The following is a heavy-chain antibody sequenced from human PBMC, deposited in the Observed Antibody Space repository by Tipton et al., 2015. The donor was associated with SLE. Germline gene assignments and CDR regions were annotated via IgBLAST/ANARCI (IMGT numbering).Heavy chain of an antibody. CDR3: AREKGPTVVTPGGAFDI. V-gene: IGHV4-34*01. D-gene: IGHD4-23*01. J-gene: IGHJ3*02. CDR1: GGSFSGYY. CDR2: INHSGST. Sequence: TLSLTCAVYGGSFSGYYWSWIRQPPGKGLEWIGEINHSGSTNYNPSLKSRVTISVGTSKNQFSLKLSSVTAADTAVYYCAREKGPTVVTPGGAFDIWGQGTMVTVSS.